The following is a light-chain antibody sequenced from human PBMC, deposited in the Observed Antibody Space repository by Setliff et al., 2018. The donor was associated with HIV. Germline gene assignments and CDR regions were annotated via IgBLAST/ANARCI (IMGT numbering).Light chain of an antibody. V-gene: IGLV1-47*01. CDR3: AAWDDSLSGLYV. CDR2: RND. J-gene: IGLJ1*01. CDR1: SSNIGSNY. Sequence: QSALTQPPSASGTPGQRVTISCSGSSSNIGSNYVYWYQQLPGTAPKLLIYRNDQRPSGVPDRFSGSKSGISASLAISGLRSEDEADYYCAAWDDSLSGLYVFGAGTKVTVL.